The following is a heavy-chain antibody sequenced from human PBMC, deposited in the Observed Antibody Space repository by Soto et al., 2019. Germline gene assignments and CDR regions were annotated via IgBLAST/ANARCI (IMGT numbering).Heavy chain of an antibody. V-gene: IGHV1-3*05. J-gene: IGHJ4*02. CDR3: ARVGSEMATIGLLDY. CDR1: GYTFTSYA. D-gene: IGHD5-12*01. Sequence: QVQLVQSGAEEKKPGASVKVSCKASGYTFTSYAMHWVRQATGQRLEWMGWINAGNGNTKYSQKFQGRVTITRDTSASTAYMELSSLRSEDTAVYYCARVGSEMATIGLLDYWGQGTLVTVSS. CDR2: INAGNGNT.